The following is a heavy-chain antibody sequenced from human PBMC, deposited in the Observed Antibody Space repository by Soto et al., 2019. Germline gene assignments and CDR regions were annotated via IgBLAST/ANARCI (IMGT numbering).Heavy chain of an antibody. V-gene: IGHV5-51*01. CDR1: GYRFSSYW. CDR2: IYPGDSDT. Sequence: GESLKISCKGSGYRFSSYWIAWVRQMPGKGLEWMGIIYPGDSDTRYSPSFEGQVTISADKSNSTAYLQWSSLKASYTAMYYCARQGSNGAYYYYGMDVWGQGTTVTVSS. CDR3: ARQGSNGAYYYYGMDV. D-gene: IGHD3-16*01. J-gene: IGHJ6*02.